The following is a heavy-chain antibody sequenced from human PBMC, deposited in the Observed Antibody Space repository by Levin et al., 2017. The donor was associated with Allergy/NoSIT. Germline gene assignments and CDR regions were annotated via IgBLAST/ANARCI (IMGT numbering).Heavy chain of an antibody. D-gene: IGHD3-22*01. CDR2: AYYDEDP. CDR1: GYSINNGYY. V-gene: IGHV4-38-2*01. Sequence: SQTLSLTCAVSGYSINNGYYWVWIRQPPGQGLEWVGSAYYDEDPYYNPSLKSRVTISVDTSKNQFSLKLTSVTAADTAIYYCAGQYYDSSGYSSFDYWGQGTLVTVSS. CDR3: AGQYYDSSGYSSFDY. J-gene: IGHJ4*01.